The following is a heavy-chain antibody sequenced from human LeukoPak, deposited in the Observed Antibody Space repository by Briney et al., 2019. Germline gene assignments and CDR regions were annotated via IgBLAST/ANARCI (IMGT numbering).Heavy chain of an antibody. V-gene: IGHV1-18*01. CDR3: TRETSSRYFDY. Sequence: ASVKVSCKTSGYTFTNYGISWVRQAPGQGLEWMGWISTYNGNTDYPQKLQGRVTMTTDTSTSTAYMELRSLRSDDTAVYYCTRETSSRYFDYWGQGTLVTVSS. J-gene: IGHJ4*02. CDR2: ISTYNGNT. CDR1: GYTFTNYG.